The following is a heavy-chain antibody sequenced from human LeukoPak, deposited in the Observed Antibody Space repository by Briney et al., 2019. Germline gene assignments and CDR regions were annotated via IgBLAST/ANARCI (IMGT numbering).Heavy chain of an antibody. D-gene: IGHD1-26*01. CDR1: GFTFSSYG. CDR3: AREDWELLLSFDY. CDR2: ISGSGGST. J-gene: IGHJ4*02. V-gene: IGHV3-23*01. Sequence: GSLSLSCAASGFTFSSYGMSWVRQAPGKGLEWVSAISGSGGSTYYADSVKGRFTISRDNSKNTLYLQMNSLRAEDTAVYYCAREDWELLLSFDYWGQGTLVTVSS.